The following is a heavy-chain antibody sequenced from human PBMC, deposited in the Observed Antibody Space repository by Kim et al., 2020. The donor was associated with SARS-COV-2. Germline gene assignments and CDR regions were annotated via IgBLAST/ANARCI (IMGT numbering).Heavy chain of an antibody. J-gene: IGHJ6*02. D-gene: IGHD3-10*01. V-gene: IGHV3-74*01. Sequence: AYAGKGRFTISRDNAKNTLFLQMKSLRGEDTAVYYCARGSGSLGGYALDVWGQGTRVTVSS. CDR3: ARGSGSLGGYALDV.